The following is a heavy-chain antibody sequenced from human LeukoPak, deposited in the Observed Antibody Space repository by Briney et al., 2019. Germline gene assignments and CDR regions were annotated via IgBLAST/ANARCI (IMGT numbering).Heavy chain of an antibody. CDR2: IWYDGSNK. CDR1: GFTFSSYG. J-gene: IGHJ6*02. V-gene: IGHV3-33*01. CDR3: ARDGPTYRDAMEV. Sequence: GGSLRLSCAASGFTFSSYGMHWVRQAPGKGLEWVAVIWYDGSNKYYADSVKGRFTISRDNSKNTFYLQMSSLRAEDTAVYYCARDGPTYRDAMEVWGQGTTVTVSS. D-gene: IGHD2/OR15-2a*01.